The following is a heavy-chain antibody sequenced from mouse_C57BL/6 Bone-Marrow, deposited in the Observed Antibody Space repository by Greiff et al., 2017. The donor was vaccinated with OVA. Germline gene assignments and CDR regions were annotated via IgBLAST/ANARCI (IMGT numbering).Heavy chain of an antibody. J-gene: IGHJ1*03. Sequence: VQLKESGAELVRPGASVKLSCTASGFNITDDYMHWVKQRPEQGLEWIGWIDPENGDTEYASKFQGKATITADTSSNTAYLQLSSLTAEDTAVYYCTTAPTTVVHFDVWGTGTTVTVSS. CDR3: TTAPTTVVHFDV. D-gene: IGHD1-1*01. CDR2: IDPENGDT. V-gene: IGHV14-4*01. CDR1: GFNITDDY.